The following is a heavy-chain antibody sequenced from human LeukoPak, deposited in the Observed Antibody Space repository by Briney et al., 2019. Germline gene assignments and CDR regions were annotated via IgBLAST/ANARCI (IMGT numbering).Heavy chain of an antibody. V-gene: IGHV3-30*02. CDR3: VRDGYNWNYDY. CDR2: IQSDGSEK. D-gene: IGHD1-1*01. Sequence: GGSLRLSCAASGFTFSDYGMHWVRQAPGKGLEWVAFIQSDGSEKSSADSVKGRISISRDKSKNTLYLQMDSLRAEDTAVYYCVRDGYNWNYDYWGQGTLVTVSS. CDR1: GFTFSDYG. J-gene: IGHJ4*02.